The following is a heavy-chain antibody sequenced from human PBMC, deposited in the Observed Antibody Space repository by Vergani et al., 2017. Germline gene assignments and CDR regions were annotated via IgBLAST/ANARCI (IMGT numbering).Heavy chain of an antibody. Sequence: EVDLVESGGGLAQPGGSLRLSCEASGITFWKFGMHWVRQAPGKGLEWVSSVSGSSATPYYADSVKGRFIISRDNSENTLHLQMNSLRADDTAVYYCARGPPIRYFDKPAAGTCDYWGQGTLVTVSS. CDR3: ARGPPIRYFDKPAAGTCDY. V-gene: IGHV3-23*04. J-gene: IGHJ4*02. D-gene: IGHD3-9*01. CDR2: VSGSSATP. CDR1: GITFWKFG.